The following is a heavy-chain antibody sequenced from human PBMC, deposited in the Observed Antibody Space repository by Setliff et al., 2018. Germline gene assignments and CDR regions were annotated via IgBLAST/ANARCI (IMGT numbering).Heavy chain of an antibody. CDR2: TYSSGST. CDR3: ARVLGYNGYGNYYIYYFMDV. D-gene: IGHD5-12*01. Sequence: SETLSLTCSVSGGSISSYHWSWTRQPPGKGLEWIGSTYSSGSTNYNPSLKSRVTISLDTSKNLFSLNLSSVTAADTAVYYCARVLGYNGYGNYYIYYFMDVWGKGTTVTVSS. V-gene: IGHV4-4*08. J-gene: IGHJ6*03. CDR1: GGSISSYH.